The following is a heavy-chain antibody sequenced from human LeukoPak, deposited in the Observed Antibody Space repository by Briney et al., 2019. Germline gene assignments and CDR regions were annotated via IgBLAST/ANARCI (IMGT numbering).Heavy chain of an antibody. J-gene: IGHJ3*02. CDR1: GGSFSGYY. CDR2: INHSGSI. Sequence: PSETLSLTCAVYGGSFSGYYWNWIRQPPGKGLEWIGEINHSGSINYNSSLKSRVTISVDTSKNQFSLKLSSVTAADTAVYYCARGDISYDSSGYATDAFDIWGQGTMVTVSS. D-gene: IGHD3-22*01. V-gene: IGHV4-34*01. CDR3: ARGDISYDSSGYATDAFDI.